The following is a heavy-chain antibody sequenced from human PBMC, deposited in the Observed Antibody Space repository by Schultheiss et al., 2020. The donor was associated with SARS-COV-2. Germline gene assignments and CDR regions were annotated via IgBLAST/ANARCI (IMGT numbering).Heavy chain of an antibody. Sequence: GGSLRLSCAASGFTFSSNYMSWVRQAPGKGLEWVSVIYSGGSTYYADSVKGRFTISRDNSKNTLYLQMNSLRDEDTAVYYCARDKGPQQWLAYNWFDPWGQGTLVTVSS. CDR3: ARDKGPQQWLAYNWFDP. V-gene: IGHV3-66*01. CDR1: GFTFSSNY. D-gene: IGHD6-19*01. CDR2: IYSGGST. J-gene: IGHJ5*02.